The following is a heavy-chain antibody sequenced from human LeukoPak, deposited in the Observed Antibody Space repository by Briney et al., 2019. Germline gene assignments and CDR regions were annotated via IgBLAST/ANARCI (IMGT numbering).Heavy chain of an antibody. V-gene: IGHV4-59*11. CDR1: GGSISTHY. J-gene: IGHJ4*02. Sequence: SETLSLTCTVSGGSISTHYWTWLRQPPGKGLEWIDYIYFNGSTNYNPSLKSRVTISVDASKNHFSPKLSYVTDADTAIYYCARGSRQIDYWGQGTLVTVSS. CDR2: IYFNGST. CDR3: ARGSRQIDY.